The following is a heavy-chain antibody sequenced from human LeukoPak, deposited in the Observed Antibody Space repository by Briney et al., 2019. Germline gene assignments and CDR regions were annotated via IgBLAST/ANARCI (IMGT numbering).Heavy chain of an antibody. J-gene: IGHJ4*02. V-gene: IGHV3-23*01. Sequence: AGGSLRLSCAASGFTFSSYAMSWVRQAPGKGLQCVSAISGSGGSTYYADSVKGRFTISRDNSKNTLYLQMNSLRAEDTAVYYCAKPYYYDSSGYSDYWGQGTLVTVSS. CDR3: AKPYYYDSSGYSDY. CDR2: ISGSGGST. D-gene: IGHD3-22*01. CDR1: GFTFSSYA.